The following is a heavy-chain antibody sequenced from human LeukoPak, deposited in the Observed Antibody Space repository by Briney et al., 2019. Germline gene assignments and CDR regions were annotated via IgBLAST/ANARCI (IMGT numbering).Heavy chain of an antibody. CDR3: ARGAGSYDVYYFDY. CDR1: GASISSGSYY. D-gene: IGHD3-10*01. Sequence: SETLSLTCTVSGASISSGSYYWTWIRQPAGKGLEWIGRVYTSGNTYYNPSLKSRVTISLDTSKNQFSLRLNSVTAADTAVYYCARGAGSYDVYYFDYWGQGTLVTVSS. CDR2: VYTSGNT. V-gene: IGHV4-61*02. J-gene: IGHJ4*02.